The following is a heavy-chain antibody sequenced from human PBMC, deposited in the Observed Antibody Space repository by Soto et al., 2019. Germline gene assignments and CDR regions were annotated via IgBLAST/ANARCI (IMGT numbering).Heavy chain of an antibody. CDR3: AKDMGEYSSYYGMDV. Sequence: SGGSLRLSCAASGFTFDDYAMHWVRQAPGKGLEWVSGISWNSGSIGYADSVKGRFTISRDNAKNSLYLQMNSLRAEDTALYYCAKDMGEYSSYYGMDVWGQGTTVTVSS. D-gene: IGHD6-6*01. J-gene: IGHJ6*02. V-gene: IGHV3-9*01. CDR1: GFTFDDYA. CDR2: ISWNSGSI.